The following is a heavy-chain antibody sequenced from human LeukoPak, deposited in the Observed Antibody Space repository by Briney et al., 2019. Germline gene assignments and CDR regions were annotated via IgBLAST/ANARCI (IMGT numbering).Heavy chain of an antibody. CDR2: IKQDGSEK. D-gene: IGHD3-9*01. Sequence: GGSLRLSCAASGFTFSSYWMSWVRQAPGKGLEWVANIKQDGSEKYYVDSVKGRFTISRDNAKNSLYLQMNSLRAEDTAVYYCASGADLMVYAPTTYYDILTGYSPFDYWGQGTLVTVSS. V-gene: IGHV3-7*01. CDR1: GFTFSSYW. J-gene: IGHJ4*02. CDR3: ASGADLMVYAPTTYYDILTGYSPFDY.